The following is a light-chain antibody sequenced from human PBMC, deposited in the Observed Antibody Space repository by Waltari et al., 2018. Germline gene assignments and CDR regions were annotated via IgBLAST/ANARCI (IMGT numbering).Light chain of an antibody. CDR3: AVWDDSLNGPL. Sequence: QSVLTQPPSASGTPGQRVSISCSGSGSNIGSNTVNWYQQPPGTAPKLLIYTNDQRPSGVSDRFSGSRSGTSASLAISGLQSEDEAEYHCAVWDDSLNGPLFAGGTKLTVL. J-gene: IGLJ2*01. V-gene: IGLV1-44*01. CDR1: GSNIGSNT. CDR2: TND.